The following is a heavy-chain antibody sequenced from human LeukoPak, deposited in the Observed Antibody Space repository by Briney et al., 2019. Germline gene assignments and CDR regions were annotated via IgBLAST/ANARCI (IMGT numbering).Heavy chain of an antibody. CDR3: ARDGTIDY. J-gene: IGHJ4*02. CDR1: GFTFSSYG. Sequence: PGGSLRLSCAASGFTFSSYGMHWVRQAPGKGLEWVSSISSSSSYIYYVDSVKGRFTISRDNAKNSLFLQMNSLRAEDTAVYFCARDGTIDYWGQGTLVTVSS. V-gene: IGHV3-21*01. CDR2: ISSSSSYI.